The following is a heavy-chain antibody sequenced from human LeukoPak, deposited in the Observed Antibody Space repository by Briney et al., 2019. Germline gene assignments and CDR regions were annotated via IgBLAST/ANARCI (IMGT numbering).Heavy chain of an antibody. D-gene: IGHD2-15*01. Sequence: GGSLRLSCAAPRFIFSDYTMNWVRQAPGKGLEWVSSVSSGSSYIYYADSVKGRFTISRDNAKNSLYLQMNSLRADDTAVYYCARGTGCSGGSCFFDHWGQGTLVTVSS. CDR1: RFIFSDYT. CDR2: VSSGSSYI. V-gene: IGHV3-21*01. J-gene: IGHJ4*02. CDR3: ARGTGCSGGSCFFDH.